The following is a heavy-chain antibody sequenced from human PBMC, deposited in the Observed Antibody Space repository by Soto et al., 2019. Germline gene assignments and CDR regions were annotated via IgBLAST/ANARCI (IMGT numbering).Heavy chain of an antibody. D-gene: IGHD2-2*01. V-gene: IGHV1-18*04. CDR3: ARDLGDIVVVSAATEFDH. Sequence: QVQLVQSGAEVKKPGASVKVSCKASGYTFNNSGISWVRQAPGRGLEWMGWISAKNGNTNYAQKFQGRVTMTTDTATRTAYMDLRSLRPDDTAVYFCARDLGDIVVVSAATEFDHWGQGTLVTVSS. CDR2: ISAKNGNT. CDR1: GYTFNNSG. J-gene: IGHJ4*02.